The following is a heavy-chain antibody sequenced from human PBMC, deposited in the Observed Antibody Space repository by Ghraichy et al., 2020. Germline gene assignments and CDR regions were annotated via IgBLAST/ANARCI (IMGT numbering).Heavy chain of an antibody. CDR1: DLTFSSAW. Sequence: GESLNISCAASDLTFSSAWMSWVRQTPGKGLEWVGHIKSNTNGGATDYPAPVKGRFTISRDDSKDTLFLQMNSLQIEDTAVYYCATEFYSNGYNFWGQGTLVTVSS. J-gene: IGHJ4*02. V-gene: IGHV3-15*07. D-gene: IGHD3-22*01. CDR2: IKSNTNGGAT. CDR3: ATEFYSNGYNF.